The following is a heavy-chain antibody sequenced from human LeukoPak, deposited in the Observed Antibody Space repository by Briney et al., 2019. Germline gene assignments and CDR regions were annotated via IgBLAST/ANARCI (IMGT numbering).Heavy chain of an antibody. CDR3: ARDGDGDLDY. Sequence: GGSLRLSCAASGFTFSIYSMNWVRQAPGKGLEWISYISSSSSTTYADSVKGRFTISRDNAKNSVFLQMNSLRDEDTAVYYCARDGDGDLDYWGQGTLVTVSS. V-gene: IGHV3-48*02. J-gene: IGHJ4*02. D-gene: IGHD4-17*01. CDR1: GFTFSIYS. CDR2: ISSSSSTT.